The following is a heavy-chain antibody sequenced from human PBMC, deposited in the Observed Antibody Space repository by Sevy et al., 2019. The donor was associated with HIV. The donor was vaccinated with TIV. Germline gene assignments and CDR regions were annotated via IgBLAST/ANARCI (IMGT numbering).Heavy chain of an antibody. Sequence: GGSLRLSCAASGLTFNDYALSWVRQAPGMGLEWVSSVRPTGETYYSDSVKGRFTVSRDNSKTTVFLQMSGLRAEDTAVYYCAKDGSSKWSRHNWFDSWGHGTLVTVSS. V-gene: IGHV3-23*01. CDR3: AKDGSSKWSRHNWFDS. D-gene: IGHD3-3*01. CDR2: VRPTGET. J-gene: IGHJ5*01. CDR1: GLTFNDYA.